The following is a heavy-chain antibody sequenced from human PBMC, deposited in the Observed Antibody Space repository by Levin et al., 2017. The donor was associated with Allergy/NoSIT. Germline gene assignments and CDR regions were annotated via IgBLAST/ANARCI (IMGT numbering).Heavy chain of an antibody. J-gene: IGHJ4*02. CDR2: MTPNSGNT. CDR1: GYTFTNYN. V-gene: IGHV1-8*01. D-gene: IGHD1-1*01. Sequence: ASVKVSCKASGYTFTNYNIEWLRQATGQGLEWMGWMTPNSGNTGYAQKFQGRVTMTRNTSITTAYMELRSLRSDDTAVYYCARGPEGGWNGDMDYWGQGTLVTVSS. CDR3: ARGPEGGWNGDMDY.